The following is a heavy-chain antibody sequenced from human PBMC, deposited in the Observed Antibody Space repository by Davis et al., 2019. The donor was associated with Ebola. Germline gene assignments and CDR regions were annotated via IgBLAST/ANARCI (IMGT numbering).Heavy chain of an antibody. CDR1: GFPFSDYY. Sequence: PGGSLRLSCAASGFPFSDYYMRWIRQAPGKGLEWVSYISSSSSYTNYADSVKGRFTISRDNAKNSLYLQMNSLRAEDTAVYYCAKLPPRGYCSGGSCYSDYWGQGTLVTVSS. D-gene: IGHD2-15*01. V-gene: IGHV3-11*03. J-gene: IGHJ4*02. CDR3: AKLPPRGYCSGGSCYSDY. CDR2: ISSSSSYT.